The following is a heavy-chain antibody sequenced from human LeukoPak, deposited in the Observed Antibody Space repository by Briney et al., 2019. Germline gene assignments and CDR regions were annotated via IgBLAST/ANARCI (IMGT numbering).Heavy chain of an antibody. D-gene: IGHD6-25*01. CDR2: IYYSGST. Sequence: SETLSLTCTVSGGSISSGGYYWSWIRQHPGKGLEWIGYIYYSGSTYYNPSLKSRVSMSVDTSKKQISLRLSSVTAADTAVYYCTRRTRIAAGVYNIDFWGQGTLVTVSS. V-gene: IGHV4-31*03. CDR3: TRRTRIAAGVYNIDF. CDR1: GGSISSGGYY. J-gene: IGHJ4*02.